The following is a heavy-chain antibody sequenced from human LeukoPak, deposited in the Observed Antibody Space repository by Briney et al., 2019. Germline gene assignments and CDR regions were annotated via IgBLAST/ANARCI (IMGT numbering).Heavy chain of an antibody. V-gene: IGHV4-4*09. D-gene: IGHD5-24*01. CDR2: ISSTGTT. J-gene: IGHJ4*02. CDR3: AGRWRGTLDY. CDR1: GTFVSGFY. Sequence: PSETLSLTCTVSGTFVSGFYWTWIRQPPGKGLEWIGFISSTGTTSYNSSLQSRVTISVDTSKNQFSLNLKSVIAADTAIYYCAGRWRGTLDYWGQGTLVAVSS.